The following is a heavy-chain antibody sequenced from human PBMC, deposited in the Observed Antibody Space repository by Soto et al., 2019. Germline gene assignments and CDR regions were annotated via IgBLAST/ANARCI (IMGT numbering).Heavy chain of an antibody. V-gene: IGHV4-34*01. CDR3: ARGLGYCSSTSCKGEDWFDP. Sequence: SETLSLTCAVYGGSFSGYYWSWIRQPPGKGLEWIGEINHSGSTNYNPSLKSRVTISVDTSKNQFSLKLSSVTAEDTAVYYCARGLGYCSSTSCKGEDWFDPWGQGTLVTVTS. CDR2: INHSGST. J-gene: IGHJ5*02. D-gene: IGHD2-2*01. CDR1: GGSFSGYY.